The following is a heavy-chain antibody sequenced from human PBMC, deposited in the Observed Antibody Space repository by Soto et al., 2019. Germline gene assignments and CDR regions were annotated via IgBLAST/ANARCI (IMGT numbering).Heavy chain of an antibody. CDR2: IIPIFGTA. CDR1: GGTFSSYA. V-gene: IGHV1-69*13. D-gene: IGHD2-2*01. CDR3: AREARQYCSSTSCYYYYYGMDV. J-gene: IGHJ6*02. Sequence: SVKVSCKASGGTFSSYAISWVRQAPGQGLEWMGGIIPIFGTANYAQKVQGRVTITADESTSTAYMELSSLRSEDTAVYYCAREARQYCSSTSCYYYYYGMDVWGQGTTVTASS.